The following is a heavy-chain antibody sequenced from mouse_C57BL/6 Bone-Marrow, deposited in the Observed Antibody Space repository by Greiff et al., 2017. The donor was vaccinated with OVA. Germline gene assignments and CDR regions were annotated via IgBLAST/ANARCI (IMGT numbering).Heavy chain of an antibody. D-gene: IGHD3-2*02. V-gene: IGHV1-26*01. CDR1: GYTFTDYY. CDR2: INPNNGGT. J-gene: IGHJ4*01. CDR3: ARRGAAQALYAMDY. Sequence: VQLQQSGPELVKPGASVKISCKASGYTFTDYYMNWVKQSHGKSLEWIGDINPNNGGTSYNQKFKGKATLTVDKSSSTAYMELRSLTSEDSAVYYCARRGAAQALYAMDYWGQGTSVTVSS.